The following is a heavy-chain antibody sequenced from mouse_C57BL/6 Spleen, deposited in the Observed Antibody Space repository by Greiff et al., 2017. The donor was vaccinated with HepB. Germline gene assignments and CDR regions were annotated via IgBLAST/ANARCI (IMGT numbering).Heavy chain of an antibody. CDR1: GYSFTDYN. CDR2: INPNYGTT. J-gene: IGHJ4*01. V-gene: IGHV1-39*01. CDR3: ARSETAQATYYAMDY. D-gene: IGHD3-2*02. Sequence: EVQLQQSGPELVKPGASVKKSCKASGYSFTDYNMNWVKQSNGKSLEWIGVINPNYGTTSYNQKFKGKATLTVDQSSSTAYMQLNSLTSEDSAVYYCARSETAQATYYAMDYWGQGTSVTVSS.